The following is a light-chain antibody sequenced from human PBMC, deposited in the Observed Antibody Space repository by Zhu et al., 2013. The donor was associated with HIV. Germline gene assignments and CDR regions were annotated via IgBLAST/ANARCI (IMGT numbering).Light chain of an antibody. J-gene: IGKJ4*01. Sequence: EIVLTQSPGTLSLSPGERATLSCRASQSVSSSYLAWYQQRPGQPPRLLIYGASSRAAGIPDRFSGSGSRTDFTLTISRLEPEDFAVYYCQQYGGSGRLTFGGGTKVQIK. CDR2: GAS. V-gene: IGKV3-20*01. CDR3: QQYGGSGRLT. CDR1: QSVSSSY.